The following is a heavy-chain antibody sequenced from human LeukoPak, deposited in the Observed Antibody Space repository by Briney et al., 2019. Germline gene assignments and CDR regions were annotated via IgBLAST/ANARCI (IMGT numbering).Heavy chain of an antibody. J-gene: IGHJ6*03. CDR3: ARVGRGHGGKAWVPGNYYYYYMDV. CDR2: IYYSGST. V-gene: IGHV4-31*03. CDR1: GGSISSGGYY. D-gene: IGHD4-23*01. Sequence: PSETLSLTCTVSGGSISSGGYYWSWIRQHPGKGLEWIGYIYYSGSTYYNPSLKSRVTMSVDTSKNQFSLKLSSVTAADTAVYYCARVGRGHGGKAWVPGNYYYYYMDVWGKGTTVTVSS.